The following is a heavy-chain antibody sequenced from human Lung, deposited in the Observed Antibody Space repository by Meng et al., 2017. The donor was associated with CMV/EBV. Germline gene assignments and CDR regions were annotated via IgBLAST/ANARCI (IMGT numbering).Heavy chain of an antibody. CDR1: GFIFSSAW. Sequence: GGSXRLSCGASGFIFSSAWMSWVRQAPGKGLEWVGRMRSKTNGRTTDYAAPEKGRLTISRDDSRSTLYLQMNSLKTEDTAVYYCTTSAYGVVVPFDYWGQGTLVTVSS. V-gene: IGHV3-15*01. CDR2: MRSKTNGRTT. D-gene: IGHD3-3*01. J-gene: IGHJ4*02. CDR3: TTSAYGVVVPFDY.